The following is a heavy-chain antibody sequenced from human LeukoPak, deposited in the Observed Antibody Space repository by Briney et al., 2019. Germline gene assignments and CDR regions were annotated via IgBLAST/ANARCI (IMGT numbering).Heavy chain of an antibody. D-gene: IGHD3-22*01. CDR2: IYYSGST. V-gene: IGHV4-39*01. Sequence: SSETLSLTCTVSGGSISSRSYYWGWIRQPPGKGLEWIGSIYYSGSTYYNPSLKSRVTISVDTSKNQFSLKLSSVTAADTAVYYCARYAYDSSGYYSFDYWGQGTLVTVSS. J-gene: IGHJ4*02. CDR1: GGSISSRSYY. CDR3: ARYAYDSSGYYSFDY.